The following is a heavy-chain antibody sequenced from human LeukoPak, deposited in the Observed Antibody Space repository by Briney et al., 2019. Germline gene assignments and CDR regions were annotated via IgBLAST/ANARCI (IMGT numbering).Heavy chain of an antibody. V-gene: IGHV3-23*01. J-gene: IGHJ4*02. D-gene: IGHD3-3*01. CDR2: ISGSGVST. CDR1: GFTFSTYA. CDR3: ARGVVMPY. Sequence: PGGSLRLSCTASGFTFSTYAMNWVRQAPGKELEWVTGISGSGVSTYYADSVKGRFTISRDNAKNSLFLQMNNLRVEDTAHYYCARGVVMPYWGQGTLVTVSS.